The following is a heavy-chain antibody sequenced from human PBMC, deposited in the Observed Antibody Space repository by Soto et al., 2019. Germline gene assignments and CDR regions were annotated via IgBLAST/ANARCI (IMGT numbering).Heavy chain of an antibody. Sequence: XXTLSLTCTVSCGSVTSGSYYWSWIRQPXGKGMEWIGXIYYSXSTNYKQSLKXXVTISVDTSNNQLSLKLSSVNDADKDVYYCASVDDRSGSYIGGKGTLVTVYS. D-gene: IGHD1-26*01. CDR3: ASVDDRSGSYI. CDR2: IYYSXST. CDR1: CGSVTSGSYY. J-gene: IGHJ4*02. V-gene: IGHV4-61*01.